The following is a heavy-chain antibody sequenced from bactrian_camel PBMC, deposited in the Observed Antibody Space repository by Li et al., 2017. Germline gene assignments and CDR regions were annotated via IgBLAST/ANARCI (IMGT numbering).Heavy chain of an antibody. V-gene: IGHV3S55*01. D-gene: IGHD2*01. Sequence: QLVESGGGSVQAGGSLRLSCAASGYTFASYSVGWFRQAPGKEREAIASINSEALTNYADSVKGRFTISQDNVKNTLYLQMNSLKTEDTAVYYCAADPDFAFGSGWSDPDVCNYWGQGTQVTVS. J-gene: IGHJ4*01. CDR1: GYTFASYS. CDR3: AADPDFAFGSGWSDPDVCNY. CDR2: INSEALT.